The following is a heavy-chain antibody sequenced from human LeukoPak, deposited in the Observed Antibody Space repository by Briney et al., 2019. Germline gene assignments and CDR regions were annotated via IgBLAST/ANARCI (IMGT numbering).Heavy chain of an antibody. V-gene: IGHV4-34*01. CDR2: INHSGST. Sequence: SETLSLTCAVYGGSFSGYYWSWIRQPPGKGLEWIGEINHSGSTNYNPSLKSRVTISVDTSKNQFSLKPSSVTAADTAVYYCARALTYGDYGDWFDPWGQGTLVTVSS. CDR1: GGSFSGYY. CDR3: ARALTYGDYGDWFDP. J-gene: IGHJ5*02. D-gene: IGHD4-17*01.